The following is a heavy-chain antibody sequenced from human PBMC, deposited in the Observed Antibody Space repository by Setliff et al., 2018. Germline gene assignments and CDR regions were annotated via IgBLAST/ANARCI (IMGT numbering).Heavy chain of an antibody. Sequence: SETLSLTCAVSGGSISSGSYYWSWIRQPAGKGLEWVGRLHTSGSTNYNPSLKGRVTISVDTSKNQFSLNQSSVTAADTAVYFCARDNTIVGATDYWGQGTLVTVSS. D-gene: IGHD1-26*01. J-gene: IGHJ4*02. CDR2: LHTSGST. CDR3: ARDNTIVGATDY. V-gene: IGHV4-61*02. CDR1: GGSISSGSYY.